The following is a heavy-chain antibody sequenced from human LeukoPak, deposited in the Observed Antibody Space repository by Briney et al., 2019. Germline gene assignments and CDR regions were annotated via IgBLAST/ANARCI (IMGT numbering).Heavy chain of an antibody. CDR1: GGSISSGGYY. V-gene: IGHV4-31*03. J-gene: IGHJ4*02. CDR3: ARVGGWLMTFDY. Sequence: SETLSLTCTVSGGSISSGGYYWSWIRQHPGKGLEWLGYIYYSGSTYYNPSLKSRVTISVDTSKNQFSLKLSSVTAADTAVYYCARVGGWLMTFDYWGQGTLVTVSS. D-gene: IGHD6-19*01. CDR2: IYYSGST.